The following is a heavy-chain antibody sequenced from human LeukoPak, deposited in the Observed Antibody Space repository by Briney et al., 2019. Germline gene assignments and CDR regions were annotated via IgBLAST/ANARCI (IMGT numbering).Heavy chain of an antibody. CDR1: GFTFRNHG. J-gene: IGHJ4*02. Sequence: GGSLRLSCAYSGFTFRNHGMHWVRQAPGKGLEWVAVAPTDEINQWYADSVKGRFIISRDNSRNTVILEMNTLRTEDTAVYFCAAFITTKLDYWGQGILVTVSS. D-gene: IGHD3-22*01. V-gene: IGHV3-30*03. CDR2: APTDEINQ. CDR3: AAFITTKLDY.